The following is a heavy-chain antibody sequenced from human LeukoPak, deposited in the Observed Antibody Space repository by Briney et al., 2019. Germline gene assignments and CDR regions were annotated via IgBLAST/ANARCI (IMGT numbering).Heavy chain of an antibody. CDR2: ISSNGDST. CDR3: VKGSCSSASCQFDY. D-gene: IGHD2-2*01. V-gene: IGHV3-64D*09. Sequence: GGSLRLSCVASGFTFSTYTMHWVRQAPGKGLEYVSAISSNGDSTYYADSVKGRFTISRDNSKNTLYLQMSSLRAEDTAVYYCVKGSCSSASCQFDYWGQGTRVTVSS. CDR1: GFTFSTYT. J-gene: IGHJ4*02.